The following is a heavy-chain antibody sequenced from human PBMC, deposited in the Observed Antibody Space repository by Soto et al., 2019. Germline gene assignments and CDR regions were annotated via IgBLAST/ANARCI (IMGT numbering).Heavy chain of an antibody. J-gene: IGHJ4*02. V-gene: IGHV1-69*13. Sequence: SVKVSCTASVGTFSSYAIIWVRQAPGQGLEWMGGIIPIFGTANYAQKFQGRVTITADESTSTAYMELSSLRSEDTAVYYCARDPIRDGYNYGFDYWGQGTLVTVSS. CDR3: ARDPIRDGYNYGFDY. D-gene: IGHD5-12*01. CDR1: VGTFSSYA. CDR2: IIPIFGTA.